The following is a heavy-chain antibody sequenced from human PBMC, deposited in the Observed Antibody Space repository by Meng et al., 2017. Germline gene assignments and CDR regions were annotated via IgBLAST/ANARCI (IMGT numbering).Heavy chain of an antibody. CDR3: ASSSGWGDPVYDY. Sequence: QVQLVQSGAEVKKPGASVKFSCKASGYTFTSYSMHWVRQAPGQGLEWMGIINPSGGSTSYAQKFQGRVTMTRDTSTSTVYMELSSLRSEDTAVYYCASSSGWGDPVYDYWGQGTLVTVSS. D-gene: IGHD2-21*01. J-gene: IGHJ4*02. CDR1: GYTFTSYS. V-gene: IGHV1-46*01. CDR2: INPSGGST.